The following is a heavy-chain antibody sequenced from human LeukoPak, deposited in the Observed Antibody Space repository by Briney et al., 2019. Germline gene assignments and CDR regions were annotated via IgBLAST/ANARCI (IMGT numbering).Heavy chain of an antibody. V-gene: IGHV1-69*04. D-gene: IGHD2-2*01. CDR2: IIPILGIA. Sequence: SVKVSCKASVGTLSSYVISWVRQAPGQGLEWMGRIIPILGIANYAQKFQGRVTITADKSTSTAYMELSSLRSEDTAVYYCAGVYFGVVPAAAMVYDYWGQGTLVTVSS. CDR1: VGTLSSYV. CDR3: AGVYFGVVPAAAMVYDY. J-gene: IGHJ4*02.